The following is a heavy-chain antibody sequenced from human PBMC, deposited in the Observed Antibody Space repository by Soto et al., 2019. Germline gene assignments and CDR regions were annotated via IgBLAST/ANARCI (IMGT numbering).Heavy chain of an antibody. Sequence: GGSLRLSCGASGFTFSSYCMHWVRQAPGKGLEWVAVISYDGSNKYYADSVKGRFTISRDNSKNTLYLQMNSLRAEDTAVYYCAKDNLAGTLDYWGQGTLVTVSS. CDR3: AKDNLAGTLDY. CDR2: ISYDGSNK. V-gene: IGHV3-30*18. J-gene: IGHJ4*02. D-gene: IGHD6-13*01. CDR1: GFTFSSYC.